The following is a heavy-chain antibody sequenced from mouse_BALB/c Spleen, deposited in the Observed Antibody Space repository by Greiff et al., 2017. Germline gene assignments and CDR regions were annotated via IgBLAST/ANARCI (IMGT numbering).Heavy chain of an antibody. V-gene: IGHV5-6*01. Sequence: EVKLMESGGDLVKPGGSLKLSCAASGFTFSSYGMSWVRQTPDKRLEWVAHISSGGSYTYYPDSVKGRFTISRDNAKNTLYLQMSSLKSEDTAMDYGARHSSYYYYGGHYFDYWGQGTTLTVSS. J-gene: IGHJ2*01. CDR3: ARHSSYYYYGGHYFDY. CDR2: ISSGGSYT. CDR1: GFTFSSYG. D-gene: IGHD1-1*01.